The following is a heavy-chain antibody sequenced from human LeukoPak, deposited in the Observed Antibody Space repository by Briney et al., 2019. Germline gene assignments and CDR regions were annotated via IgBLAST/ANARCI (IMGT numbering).Heavy chain of an antibody. V-gene: IGHV3-23*01. CDR2: ISGSGGST. CDR1: GFTFTNYA. D-gene: IGHD2-15*01. Sequence: PGGSLRLSCAASGFTFTNYAMSWVRQAPGKGLEWVSGISGSGGSTYYADSVKGRFTISRDNSKNTLYLQMNSLRAEDTAVYFCAKVPGSTKGGFDPWGQGTLVTVSS. CDR3: AKVPGSTKGGFDP. J-gene: IGHJ5*02.